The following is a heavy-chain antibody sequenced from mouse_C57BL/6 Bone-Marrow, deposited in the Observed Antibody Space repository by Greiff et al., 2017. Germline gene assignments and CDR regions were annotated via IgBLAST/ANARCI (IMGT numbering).Heavy chain of an antibody. CDR2: ISSGGDYI. CDR1: GFTFSSYA. J-gene: IGHJ2*01. Sequence: EVQRVESGEGLVKPGGSLKLSCAASGFTFSSYAMSWVRQTPEKRLEWVAYISSGGDYIYYADTVKGRFTISRDNARNTLYLQMSSLKSEDTAMYYCTRDKAPSTGNYFDYWGQGTTLTVSS. V-gene: IGHV5-9-1*02. D-gene: IGHD1-1*01. CDR3: TRDKAPSTGNYFDY.